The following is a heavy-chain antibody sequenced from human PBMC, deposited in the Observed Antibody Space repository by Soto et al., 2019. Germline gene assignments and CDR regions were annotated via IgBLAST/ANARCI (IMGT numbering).Heavy chain of an antibody. D-gene: IGHD4-4*01. CDR1: GFTFSNAW. CDR2: IKSKTDGGTT. J-gene: IGHJ6*03. CDR3: TSARAYSNYESHYYYYMDV. V-gene: IGHV3-15*01. Sequence: GGSLRLSCAASGFTFSNAWMSWVRQAPGKGLEWVGRIKSKTDGGTTDYAAPVKGRFTISRDDSKNTLYLQMNSLKTEDTAVYYCTSARAYSNYESHYYYYMDVWGKGTTVTVSS.